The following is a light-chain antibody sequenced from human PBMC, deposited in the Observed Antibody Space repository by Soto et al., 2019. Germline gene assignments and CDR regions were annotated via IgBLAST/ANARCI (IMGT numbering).Light chain of an antibody. Sequence: QSVPTQPASVPRSPGQSITISCTGTSSDVGGYNYVSWYQQHPGKAPKLMIYEVSNRPSGVSNRFSGSKSGNTASLTISGLQAEDEADYYCSSYTSSSTYVFGTGTKVTVL. J-gene: IGLJ1*01. CDR2: EVS. V-gene: IGLV2-14*01. CDR1: SSDVGGYNY. CDR3: SSYTSSSTYV.